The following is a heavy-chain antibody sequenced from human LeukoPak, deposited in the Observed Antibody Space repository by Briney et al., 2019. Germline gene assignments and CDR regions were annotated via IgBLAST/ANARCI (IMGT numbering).Heavy chain of an antibody. CDR2: INHSGST. V-gene: IGHV4-34*01. J-gene: IGHJ5*02. D-gene: IGHD6-19*01. Sequence: SETLSLTCAVYGGSFSGYYWSWIRQPPGKGLEWIGEINHSGSTNYNPSLKSRVTISVDTSKNQFSLKLSSVTAADTAVYYCARPSVWSGPNWFDPWGQGTLVTVSS. CDR1: GGSFSGYY. CDR3: ARPSVWSGPNWFDP.